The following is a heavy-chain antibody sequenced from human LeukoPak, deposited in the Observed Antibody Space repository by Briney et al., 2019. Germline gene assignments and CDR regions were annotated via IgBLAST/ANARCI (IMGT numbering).Heavy chain of an antibody. CDR3: ARASYDYQSSGYFITRVAEYYCDY. CDR2: IYYSGST. V-gene: IGHV4-61*01. J-gene: IGHJ4*02. D-gene: IGHD3-22*01. CDR1: GGFVSIGSYY. Sequence: PSETLSLTCTVCGGFVSIGSYYWSWIRQPPGKGLEWIGYIYYSGSTNYNPSLKSRVTISVDTSKNQFSLKLSSVTAADTAVYYCARASYDYQSSGYFITRVAEYYCDYWGQGTLVTVSS.